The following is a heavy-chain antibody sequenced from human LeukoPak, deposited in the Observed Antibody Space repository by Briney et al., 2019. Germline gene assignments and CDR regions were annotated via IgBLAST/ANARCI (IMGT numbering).Heavy chain of an antibody. CDR2: IYTSGST. D-gene: IGHD3-22*01. J-gene: IGHJ4*02. Sequence: TPSETLSLTCSVSGGSIRNYFWSWIRQPAGKGLEWIERIYTSGSTDYNPSLRSRVTMSVDTSRNQFSLKLTSMTAADTAVYYCARESKSYDGSGFYHDYWGQGTLVAVSS. CDR3: ARESKSYDGSGFYHDY. V-gene: IGHV4-4*07. CDR1: GGSIRNYF.